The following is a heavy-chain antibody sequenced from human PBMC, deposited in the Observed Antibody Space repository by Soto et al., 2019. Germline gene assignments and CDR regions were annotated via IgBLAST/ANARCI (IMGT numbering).Heavy chain of an antibody. Sequence: SLRLSCAASGFTVSSNYMSWVRQSPGTRLEWVSVIYSGGSTYYADSVKGRFTISRDNSKNTLYLQMNSLRAEDTAVYYCAREINWGDCSGGSCPRYGMDVWGQGTTVTVSS. D-gene: IGHD2-15*01. CDR3: AREINWGDCSGGSCPRYGMDV. J-gene: IGHJ6*02. V-gene: IGHV3-53*01. CDR1: GFTVSSNY. CDR2: IYSGGST.